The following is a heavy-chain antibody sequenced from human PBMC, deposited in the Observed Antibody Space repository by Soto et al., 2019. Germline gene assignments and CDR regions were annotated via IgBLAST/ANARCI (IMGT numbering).Heavy chain of an antibody. V-gene: IGHV4-34*01. Sequence: SETLSLTCAVYGGPFSGYYWSWIRQPPGKGLEWIGEINQSGTTNYNPSLKSRVTISVDASKDQFSLKLSSVTAADTAVYYCARTSVSMAAEILQHWGQGTLVTVSS. CDR3: ARTSVSMAAEILQH. J-gene: IGHJ1*01. D-gene: IGHD2-8*01. CDR2: INQSGTT. CDR1: GGPFSGYY.